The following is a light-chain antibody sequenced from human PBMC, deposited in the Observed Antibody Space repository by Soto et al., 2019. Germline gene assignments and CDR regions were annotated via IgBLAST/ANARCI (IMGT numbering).Light chain of an antibody. CDR3: QHYNSYSEA. V-gene: IGKV1-5*03. Sequence: DIQMTQAPSTLSGSVGDRVTITCRASQTISSWLAWYQQKPGKAPKLLIYKASTLKSGVPSRFSGRGSGTEFTLTISSLQPDDFATYYCQHYNSYSEAFGQGAQVDIK. J-gene: IGKJ1*01. CDR1: QTISSW. CDR2: KAS.